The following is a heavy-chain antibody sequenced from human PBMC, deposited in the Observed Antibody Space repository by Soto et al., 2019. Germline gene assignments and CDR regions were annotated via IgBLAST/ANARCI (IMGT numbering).Heavy chain of an antibody. CDR3: ARGHSSDAFDI. CDR2: INHSGIT. D-gene: IGHD6-13*01. V-gene: IGHV4-34*01. CDR1: GGSFSCYY. Sequence: PSETLSLTFAVCGGSFSCYYWSWIRQPPGKGLEWIGEINHSGITNXXPSLKSRVXISVDASKNQFXLKLSXVPAADTAVYYRARGHSSDAFDIWGQGTMVTVS. J-gene: IGHJ3*02.